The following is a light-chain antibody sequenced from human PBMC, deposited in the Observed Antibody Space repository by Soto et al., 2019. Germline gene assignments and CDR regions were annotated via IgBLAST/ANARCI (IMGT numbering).Light chain of an antibody. CDR2: AAS. J-gene: IGKJ5*01. V-gene: IGKV1-39*01. Sequence: DIQMTQSPSSLSASVGDRVTITCRASQSISSYLNWYQQKPGKAPKLLIYAASSLQSGVPSRFSGSGSWTDFTLTISSLQLEDFATYFCHHSYSTPFGQGTRLDIK. CDR3: HHSYSTP. CDR1: QSISSY.